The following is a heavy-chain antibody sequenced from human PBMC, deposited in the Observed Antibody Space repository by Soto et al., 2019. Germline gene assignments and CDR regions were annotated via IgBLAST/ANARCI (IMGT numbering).Heavy chain of an antibody. CDR3: ARDTSGSYSFDY. Sequence: SLRLSCAASGFTVSSNYMSWVRQAPGKGLEWVSVIYSGGSTYYADSVKGRFTISRDNSKNTLYLQMNSLRAEDTAVYYCARDTSGSYSFDYWGQGTLVTVSS. V-gene: IGHV3-53*01. J-gene: IGHJ4*02. CDR2: IYSGGST. CDR1: GFTVSSNY. D-gene: IGHD1-26*01.